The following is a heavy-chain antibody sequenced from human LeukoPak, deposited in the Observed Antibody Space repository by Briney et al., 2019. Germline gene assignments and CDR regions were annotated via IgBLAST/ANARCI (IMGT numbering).Heavy chain of an antibody. J-gene: IGHJ4*02. D-gene: IGHD2-21*02. CDR3: ARVLGPYCGGDCPFDY. V-gene: IGHV3-30-3*01. Sequence: QAGGSLRLSCAASGFTFSSYAMHWVRQAPGKGLEWVAVISYDGSNKYYADSVKGRFTISRDNSKNTLYLQMNSLRAEDTAVYYCARVLGPYCGGDCPFDYWGQGTLVTVSS. CDR2: ISYDGSNK. CDR1: GFTFSSYA.